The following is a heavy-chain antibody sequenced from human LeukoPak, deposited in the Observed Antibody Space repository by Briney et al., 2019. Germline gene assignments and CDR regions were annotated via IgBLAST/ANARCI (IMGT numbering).Heavy chain of an antibody. D-gene: IGHD7-27*01. V-gene: IGHV5-51*01. CDR3: ASSNWGSGYYYYGMDV. J-gene: IGHJ6*02. CDR1: GYSFTSYW. Sequence: ESLKISCKGSGYSFTSYWIGWVRQMPGKGLEWMGIIYPGDSDTRYSPSFQGQVTISADKSISTAYLQWSSLKASDTAMYYCASSNWGSGYYYYGMDVWGQGTTVTVSS. CDR2: IYPGDSDT.